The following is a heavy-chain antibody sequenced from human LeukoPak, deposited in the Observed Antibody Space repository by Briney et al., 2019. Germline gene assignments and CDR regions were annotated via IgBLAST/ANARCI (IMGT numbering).Heavy chain of an antibody. CDR3: ARGLGYSSSWYGY. D-gene: IGHD6-13*01. J-gene: IGHJ4*02. Sequence: SETLSLTCTVSGYSITSGYYWGWIRHPPGKGLEWIGSIYDRGTTYYNPSLQSRVSISVDTSKNQFSLKLSSVTAADTAVYYCARGLGYSSSWYGYWGQGTLVTVSS. CDR1: GYSITSGYY. CDR2: IYDRGTT. V-gene: IGHV4-38-2*02.